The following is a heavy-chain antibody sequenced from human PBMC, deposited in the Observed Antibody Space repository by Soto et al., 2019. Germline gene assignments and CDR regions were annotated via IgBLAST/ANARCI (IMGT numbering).Heavy chain of an antibody. CDR2: INHSGST. CDR1: GGSFSGYY. J-gene: IGHJ4*02. CDR3: ARAARFVLRFLEWLPAYFDY. Sequence: SETLSLTCAVYGGSFSGYYWSWTRQPPGKGLEWIGEINHSGSTNYNPSLKSRVTISVDTSKNQFSLKLSSVTAADTAVYYCARAARFVLRFLEWLPAYFDYWGQGTLVTVSS. V-gene: IGHV4-34*01. D-gene: IGHD3-3*01.